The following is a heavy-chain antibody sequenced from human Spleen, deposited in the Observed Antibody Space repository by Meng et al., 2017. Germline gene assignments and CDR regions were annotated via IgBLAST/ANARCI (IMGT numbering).Heavy chain of an antibody. V-gene: IGHV3-48*03. J-gene: IGHJ6*02. CDR3: ARGVVVIAAEGMDV. D-gene: IGHD3-22*01. CDR2: IGSSGGTI. CDR1: GFTFSNYE. Sequence: GGSLRLSCAASGFTFSNYEMNWVRQAPGKGLEWVSYIGSSGGTIYYADSVKGRFTISRDNAKNSLYLQMNSLRAEDTAVYYCARGVVVIAAEGMDVWGQGTTVTVSS.